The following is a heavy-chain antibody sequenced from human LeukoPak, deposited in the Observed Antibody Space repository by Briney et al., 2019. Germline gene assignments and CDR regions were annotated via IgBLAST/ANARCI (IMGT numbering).Heavy chain of an antibody. V-gene: IGHV4-59*01. CDR2: IYYSGST. CDR1: GGSISSYY. Sequence: SETLSLTCTVSGGSISSYYWSWIRQPPGKGLEWIGYIYYSGSTNYNPSLKSRVTISVDTSKNQFSLKLSSMTAADTAVYYCAREYYDILTGYCLPYFDYWGQGTLVTVSS. J-gene: IGHJ4*02. CDR3: AREYYDILTGYCLPYFDY. D-gene: IGHD3-9*01.